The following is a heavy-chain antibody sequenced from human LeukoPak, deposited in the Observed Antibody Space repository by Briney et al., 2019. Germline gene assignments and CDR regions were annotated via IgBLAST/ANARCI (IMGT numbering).Heavy chain of an antibody. CDR3: AREEEDGSGSYYWGGTGLFDF. Sequence: PGGSLRLSCEASGFTLSSDLMNWVREAPGNGLEGVANIKQDGREKYYVDTGKGRFTISRDNDKHSLYLQMNNPRVEDTVVYCCAREEEDGSGSYYWGGTGLFDFWGQGTLVTVSS. J-gene: IGHJ4*02. D-gene: IGHD3-10*01. CDR2: IKQDGREK. V-gene: IGHV3-7*01. CDR1: GFTLSSDL.